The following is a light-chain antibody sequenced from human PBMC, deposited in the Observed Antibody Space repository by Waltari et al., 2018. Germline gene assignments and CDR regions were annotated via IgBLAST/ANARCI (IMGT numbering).Light chain of an antibody. V-gene: IGLV2-18*02. CDR1: SSDVGSYNR. J-gene: IGLJ2*01. Sequence: QSALTQPPSVSGSPGQSVTISCTGTSSDVGSYNRVSWYQQPPGTAPKLMIYEFSNRAAGVPDRFSGSKSGKSGPLTISGLQAEDDSDYYGSSSTSSSVVFGGGPKLTVL. CDR2: EFS. CDR3: SSSTSSSVV.